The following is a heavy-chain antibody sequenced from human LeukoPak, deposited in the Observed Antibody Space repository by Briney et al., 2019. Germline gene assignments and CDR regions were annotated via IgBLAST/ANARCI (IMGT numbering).Heavy chain of an antibody. V-gene: IGHV4-4*02. D-gene: IGHD3-16*02. CDR2: IYHSGST. J-gene: IGHJ4*02. CDR3: ARAGSFGELSLSPLDY. CDR1: GGSISSSNW. Sequence: PSETLSLTCAVSGGSISSSNWWSWVRQPPGKGLEWIGEIYHSGSTNYNPSLKSRVTISVDTSKNQFSLKLSSVTAADTAVYYWARAGSFGELSLSPLDYWGQGTPVTVSS.